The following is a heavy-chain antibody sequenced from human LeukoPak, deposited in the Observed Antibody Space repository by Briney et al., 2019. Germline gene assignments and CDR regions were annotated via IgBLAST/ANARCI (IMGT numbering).Heavy chain of an antibody. CDR3: AKDYSYGGYYMDV. D-gene: IGHD5-18*01. CDR1: GFTFNDYA. Sequence: GRSLRLSCAASGFTFNDYAMHWVRQAPGKGLEWVSGISWNSGSIGYADSVKGRFTISRDNAKNSLYLQMNSLRAEDTALYYCAKDYSYGGYYMDVWGKGTTVTVSS. J-gene: IGHJ6*03. CDR2: ISWNSGSI. V-gene: IGHV3-9*01.